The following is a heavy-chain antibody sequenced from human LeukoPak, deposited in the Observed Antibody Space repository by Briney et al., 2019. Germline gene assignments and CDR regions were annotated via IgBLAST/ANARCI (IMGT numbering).Heavy chain of an antibody. Sequence: SRTLSLTCTVSGGSISSGDYSWSWIRQPPGKGLEWIGYIYYSGSTYYNPSLKSRVTISVDTSKNQFSLKLSSVTAADTAVYYCASQGGTYYYDSSGYYHDYWGQGTLVTVSS. CDR3: ASQGGTYYYDSSGYYHDY. CDR1: GGSISSGDYS. V-gene: IGHV4-30-4*08. D-gene: IGHD3-22*01. J-gene: IGHJ4*02. CDR2: IYYSGST.